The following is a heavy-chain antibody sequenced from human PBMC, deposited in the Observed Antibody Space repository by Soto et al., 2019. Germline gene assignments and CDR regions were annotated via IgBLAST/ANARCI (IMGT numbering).Heavy chain of an antibody. D-gene: IGHD2-8*02. J-gene: IGHJ3*02. Sequence: EVQLVESGGGLVQPGGSLRLSCAASGFTFSRYWIHWVRQAPGKGLVWVSRIDSDGRNAIYADSVKGRFTISRDNAKNTLYLQMNRLRVEDTAVYYCARGGVYHGYDIWGQGTMVTVSS. V-gene: IGHV3-74*01. CDR1: GFTFSRYW. CDR2: IDSDGRNA. CDR3: ARGGVYHGYDI.